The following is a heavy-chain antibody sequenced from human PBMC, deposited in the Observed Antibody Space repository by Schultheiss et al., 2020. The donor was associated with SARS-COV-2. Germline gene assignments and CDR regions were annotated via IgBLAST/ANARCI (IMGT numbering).Heavy chain of an antibody. CDR1: GFTFDDYG. Sequence: GGSLRLSCAASGFTFDDYGMSWVRQAPGKGLEWVSGINWNGGSTGYADSVKGRFTISRDNAKNSLYLQMNSLRAEDTALYHCARGQGYSSGWYAFKYWGQGTLVTVSS. D-gene: IGHD6-19*01. V-gene: IGHV3-20*01. J-gene: IGHJ4*02. CDR2: INWNGGST. CDR3: ARGQGYSSGWYAFKY.